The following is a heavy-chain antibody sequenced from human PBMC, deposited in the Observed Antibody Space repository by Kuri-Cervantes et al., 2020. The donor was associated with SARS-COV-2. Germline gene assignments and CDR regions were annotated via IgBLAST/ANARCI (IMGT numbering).Heavy chain of an antibody. V-gene: IGHV3-21*01. CDR2: ISSSSSYI. D-gene: IGHD6-19*01. CDR1: GFTFSSYS. J-gene: IGHJ3*02. Sequence: GGSLRLSWAASGFTFSSYSMNWVRQAPGKGLERVSSISSSSSYIYYADSVKGRFTISRDNSKNTLYLQMNSRRAEDTAVYYCARESIAVAGTYDAFDIWGQGTMVTVSS. CDR3: ARESIAVAGTYDAFDI.